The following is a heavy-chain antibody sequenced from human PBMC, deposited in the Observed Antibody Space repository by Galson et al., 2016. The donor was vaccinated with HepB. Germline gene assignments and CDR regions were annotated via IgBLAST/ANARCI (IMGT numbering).Heavy chain of an antibody. CDR1: GFSVTSNS. D-gene: IGHD3-16*02. J-gene: IGHJ3*02. CDR2: IYSGGSP. Sequence: SLRLSCAASGFSVTSNSMTWVRQPPGKGLEWVSVIYSGGSPYYADSVKGRFTISRDNYKNTLYLQMNSLRAEDTAVYYCARAFWGSYRSWYAFDIWGQGTLVTVSS. CDR3: ARAFWGSYRSWYAFDI. V-gene: IGHV3-53*01.